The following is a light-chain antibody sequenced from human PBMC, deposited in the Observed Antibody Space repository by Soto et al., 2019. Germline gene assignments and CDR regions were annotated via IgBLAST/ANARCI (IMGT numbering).Light chain of an antibody. CDR3: QHYGSSLSIT. Sequence: EIVLTQSPGTLSLSPGERATLSCRASQSVSSNYLAWYQQKPGQAPRLLIYGASSRATGIPDRFSGSGSGTDFTLTISRLEPEDFAVCFCQHYGSSLSITFGQGTRLEIK. CDR1: QSVSSNY. J-gene: IGKJ5*01. V-gene: IGKV3-20*01. CDR2: GAS.